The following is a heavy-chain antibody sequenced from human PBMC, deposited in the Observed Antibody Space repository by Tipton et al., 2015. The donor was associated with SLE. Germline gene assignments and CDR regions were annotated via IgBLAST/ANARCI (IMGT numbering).Heavy chain of an antibody. CDR3: ARDLGSSAFDP. Sequence: SLRLSCAASGITVSDNYMNWVRQAPGKGLEWVSVIYSGGTTYYADSARGRFTISRDNSQNTVFLQMNSLTTDDTAVYYCARDLGSSAFDPWGQGTLVTVSS. CDR1: GITVSDNY. V-gene: IGHV3-66*02. J-gene: IGHJ5*02. CDR2: IYSGGTT. D-gene: IGHD1-26*01.